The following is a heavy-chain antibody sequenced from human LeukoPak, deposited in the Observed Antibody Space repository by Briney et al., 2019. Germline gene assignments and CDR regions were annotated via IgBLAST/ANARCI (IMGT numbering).Heavy chain of an antibody. CDR2: IYYSGST. V-gene: IGHV4-39*07. CDR3: ARVDGYSGYDIIDY. CDR1: GGSISSSSYY. Sequence: SETLSLTCTVSGGSISSSSYYWGWIRQPPGKGLEWIGSIYYSGSTYYNPSLKSRVTISVDTSKNQFSPKLSSVTAADTAVYYCARVDGYSGYDIIDYWGQGTLVTVSS. J-gene: IGHJ4*02. D-gene: IGHD5-12*01.